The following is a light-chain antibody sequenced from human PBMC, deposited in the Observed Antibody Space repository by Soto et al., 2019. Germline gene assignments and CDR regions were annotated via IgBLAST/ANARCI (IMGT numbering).Light chain of an antibody. CDR3: CSYAASSIL. J-gene: IGLJ2*01. V-gene: IGLV2-23*01. CDR1: SSDVGSNNL. Sequence: QSALAQPASVSGSPGQSITISCTGTSSDVGSNNLVSWYQQHPGKAPKLMIYEGSKRPSGVSNRFSGSKSGNTASLTISGLQAEDEADYYCCSYAASSILFGGGTKLTVL. CDR2: EGS.